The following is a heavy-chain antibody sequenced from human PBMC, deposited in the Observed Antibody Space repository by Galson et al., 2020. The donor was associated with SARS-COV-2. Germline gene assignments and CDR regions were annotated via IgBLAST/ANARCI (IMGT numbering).Heavy chain of an antibody. CDR1: GYTFTDYY. D-gene: IGHD3-9*01. Sequence: ASAKVSCKASGYTFTDYYIHWVRQAPGQGLEWMGWINPKSGGTNYAQKFEGRVTMTRDTSITTAYMELSRLRADDTAVYYCARLRYYDVLTGYSVDVWGQGTMVTVSS. V-gene: IGHV1-2*02. CDR2: INPKSGGT. J-gene: IGHJ6*02. CDR3: ARLRYYDVLTGYSVDV.